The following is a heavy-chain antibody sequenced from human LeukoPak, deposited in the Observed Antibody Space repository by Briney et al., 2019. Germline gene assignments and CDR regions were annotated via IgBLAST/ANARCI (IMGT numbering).Heavy chain of an antibody. D-gene: IGHD3-10*01. CDR2: IRSKAYGGTT. CDR3: TRRSYYYGSGSYYDAFDS. J-gene: IGHJ3*02. Sequence: PGGSLRLSCTGSGFTFGDYAMSWFRQAPGKGLEWVGFIRSKAYGGTTEYAASVKGRFTISRDDSKSIAYLQMNSLKTEDTAVYYCTRRSYYYGSGSYYDAFDSWGQGTMVTVSS. CDR1: GFTFGDYA. V-gene: IGHV3-49*03.